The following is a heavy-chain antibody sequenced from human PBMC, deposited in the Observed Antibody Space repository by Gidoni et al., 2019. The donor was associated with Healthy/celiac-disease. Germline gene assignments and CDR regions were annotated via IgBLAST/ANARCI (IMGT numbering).Heavy chain of an antibody. J-gene: IGHJ5*02. Sequence: EVQLLESGGGLVQPGGSLRLACAASGFTFSSDAMSWVRQAPGKGLEWVSAISGSGGSTYYADSVKGRFTISRDNSKNTLYLQMNSLRAEDTAVYYCAPNGAVAGPEGDWFDPWGQGTLVTVSS. CDR2: ISGSGGST. D-gene: IGHD6-19*01. CDR3: APNGAVAGPEGDWFDP. V-gene: IGHV3-23*01. CDR1: GFTFSSDA.